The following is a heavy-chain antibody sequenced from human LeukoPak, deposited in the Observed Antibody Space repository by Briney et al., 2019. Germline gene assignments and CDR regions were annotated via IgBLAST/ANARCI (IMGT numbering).Heavy chain of an antibody. CDR3: AEGGGDSHNWFDP. J-gene: IGHJ5*02. V-gene: IGHV1-69*02. CDR1: GGTFNSYT. Sequence: GASVKVSCKASGGTFNSYTVSWVRQAPGQGREWMGRVIPILGITNYAQNFQGRVTVTADKSTSTAFMELSSLTSEDTAVYYCAEGGGDSHNWFDPWGQGTLVTVSS. CDR2: VIPILGIT. D-gene: IGHD2-21*02.